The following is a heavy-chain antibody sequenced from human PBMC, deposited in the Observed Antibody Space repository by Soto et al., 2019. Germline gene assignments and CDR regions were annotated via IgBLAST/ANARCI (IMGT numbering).Heavy chain of an antibody. J-gene: IGHJ6*02. Sequence: QVQLVQSGAEVKKPGSSVKVSCKASGGTFSSYTISWVRQAPGQGLEWMGRIIPILGIANYAQKFQGRVTITADKSTSTAYMELSSLRSEDTAVYYCARHWLLIPPHGMDVWGQGTTVTVSS. CDR2: IIPILGIA. CDR1: GGTFSSYT. CDR3: ARHWLLIPPHGMDV. V-gene: IGHV1-69*02. D-gene: IGHD3-9*01.